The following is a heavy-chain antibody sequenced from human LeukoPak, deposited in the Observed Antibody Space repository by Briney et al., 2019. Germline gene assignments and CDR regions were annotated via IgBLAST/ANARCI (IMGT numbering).Heavy chain of an antibody. V-gene: IGHV3-23*01. CDR1: GFTFSNYA. CDR2: VSSSGGST. CDR3: VKAVYSSGWTD. D-gene: IGHD6-19*01. J-gene: IGHJ4*02. Sequence: GGSLRLSCVASGFTFSNYAMSWVRQTPGKGLEWVSAVSSSGGSTSYADSVKGRFTISRDNSKNTLYLQMNSLRVEDTAVYYCVKAVYSSGWTDWGQGTLVTVSS.